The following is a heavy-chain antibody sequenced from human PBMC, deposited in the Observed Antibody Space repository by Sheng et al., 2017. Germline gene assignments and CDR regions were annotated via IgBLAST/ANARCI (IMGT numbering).Heavy chain of an antibody. CDR1: GGTFSSYT. CDR3: ARASYYYDSSGPPHLDV. Sequence: QVQLVQSGAEVKKPGSSVKVSCKASGGTFSSYTISWVRQAPGQGLEWMGRIIPILGIANYAQKFQGRVTITADKSTSTAYMELSSLRSEDTAVYYCARASYYYDSSGPPHLDVWGKGTTVTVSS. D-gene: IGHD3-22*01. J-gene: IGHJ6*04. V-gene: IGHV1-69*02. CDR2: IIPILGIA.